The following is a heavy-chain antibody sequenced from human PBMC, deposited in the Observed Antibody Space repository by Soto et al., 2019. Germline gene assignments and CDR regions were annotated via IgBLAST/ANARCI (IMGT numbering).Heavy chain of an antibody. CDR2: INSDGSST. J-gene: IGHJ6*02. Sequence: GGSLRLSCAASGFTFSSYWMHWVRQAPGKGLVWVSRINSDGSSTSYADSVKGRFTISRDNAKNTLYLQMNSLRAEDTAVYYCSVRNYYYYGMDVWGQGTTVTVSS. V-gene: IGHV3-74*01. D-gene: IGHD3-10*01. CDR3: SVRNYYYYGMDV. CDR1: GFTFSSYW.